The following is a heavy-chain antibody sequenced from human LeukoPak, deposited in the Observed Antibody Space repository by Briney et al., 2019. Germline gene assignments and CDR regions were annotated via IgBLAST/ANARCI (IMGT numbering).Heavy chain of an antibody. D-gene: IGHD1-26*01. CDR2: ISYDGSNK. J-gene: IGHJ6*03. CDR1: GFTFSSYA. CDR3: AKVKRADLYYYYYYMDV. Sequence: PGGSLRLSCAASGFTFSSYAMHWVRQAPGKGLEWVAVISYDGSNKYYADSVKGRFTISRDNSKNTLYLQMNSLRAEDTAVYYCAKVKRADLYYYYYYMDVWGKGTTVTVSS. V-gene: IGHV3-30-3*01.